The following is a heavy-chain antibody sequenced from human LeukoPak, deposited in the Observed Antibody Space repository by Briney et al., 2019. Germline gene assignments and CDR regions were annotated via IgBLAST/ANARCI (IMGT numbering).Heavy chain of an antibody. Sequence: PGGSLRLSCAASGFPFSSYGMHWVRQAPGKGLEWVAFIPYDGSDKFYADSVKGRFTISRDNSKNTLYLQMNSLRAEGTAVYYCAAMTSVTTGDYWGQGTLVTVSS. CDR1: GFPFSSYG. V-gene: IGHV3-30*02. CDR3: AAMTSVTTGDY. J-gene: IGHJ4*02. D-gene: IGHD4-11*01. CDR2: IPYDGSDK.